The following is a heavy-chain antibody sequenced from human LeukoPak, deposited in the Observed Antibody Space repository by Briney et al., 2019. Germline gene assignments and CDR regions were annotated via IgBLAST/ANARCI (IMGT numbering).Heavy chain of an antibody. CDR3: ARLGAPSINYYDDRGYFDL. CDR1: GGTFSGYY. CDR2: INHSGST. V-gene: IGHV4-34*01. Sequence: SETLSLTCAVYGGTFSGYYWNWIRQPPGKGLEWIGEINHSGSTNYNPSLKSRVTISVDMSKNQFSLKLRYVTAADTAVYYCARLGAPSINYYDDRGYFDLWGRGTLVTVSS. D-gene: IGHD3-22*01. J-gene: IGHJ2*01.